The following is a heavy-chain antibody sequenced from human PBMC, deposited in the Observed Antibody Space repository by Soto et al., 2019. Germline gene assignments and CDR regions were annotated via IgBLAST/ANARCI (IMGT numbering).Heavy chain of an antibody. D-gene: IGHD2-21*01. CDR3: VRGCDSAHCHYFFDV. CDR1: EFAFSTYW. V-gene: IGHV3-7*04. J-gene: IGHJ6*03. Sequence: EVQLVESGGDLVQPGGSLRLSCAASEFAFSTYWMRWVRQAPGKGLEWVATIRQDGIEKHYVDSVKGLFTITRDNAKNSRFLPMDGLGDKDTAVYYGVRGCDSAHCHYFFDVRGKGTKVTVSS. CDR2: IRQDGIEK.